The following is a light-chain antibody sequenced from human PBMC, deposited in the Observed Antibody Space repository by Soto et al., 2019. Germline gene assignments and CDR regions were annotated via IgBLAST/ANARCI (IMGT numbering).Light chain of an antibody. J-gene: IGKJ1*01. V-gene: IGKV1-5*01. CDR2: DVS. CDR3: QQYSTYAT. Sequence: DIQMTQSPSTLSASVGDRVTITCRASQSISSWLAWYQQKPGKAPKLLIFDVSSLESGVPSRFSGSGSGTEFTLTISSLQPDDFATYYCQQYSTYATFGQGTKVDSK. CDR1: QSISSW.